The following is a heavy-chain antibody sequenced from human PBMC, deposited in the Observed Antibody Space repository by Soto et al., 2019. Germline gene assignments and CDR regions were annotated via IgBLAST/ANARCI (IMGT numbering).Heavy chain of an antibody. CDR1: GFTFSSYS. Sequence: PGGSLRLSCAASGFTFSSYSMNWVRQAPGKGLEWVSSISSSSSYIYYADSVKGRFTISRDNAKNSLYLQMNSLRAEDTAVYYCARSSGSYYCFDYWGQGTLVTVSS. V-gene: IGHV3-21*01. D-gene: IGHD1-26*01. CDR3: ARSSGSYYCFDY. CDR2: ISSSSSYI. J-gene: IGHJ4*02.